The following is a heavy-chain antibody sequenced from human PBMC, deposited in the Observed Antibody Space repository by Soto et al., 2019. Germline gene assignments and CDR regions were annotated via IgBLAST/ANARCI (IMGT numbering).Heavy chain of an antibody. CDR1: GDSISSPHYY. Sequence: QVHLQESGPGLVKPSQTLSLSCTVSGDSISSPHYYWTWIRQPPGKGLEWVGYIYYPGNNFYNPALKSRVAMSVDPSTNQFSLKLASVTDADTAVYFCAREPKQNYDSSPWNGGFDSWGPGTLVTVSS. J-gene: IGHJ4*02. CDR3: AREPKQNYDSSPWNGGFDS. D-gene: IGHD3-22*01. V-gene: IGHV4-30-4*01. CDR2: IYYPGNN.